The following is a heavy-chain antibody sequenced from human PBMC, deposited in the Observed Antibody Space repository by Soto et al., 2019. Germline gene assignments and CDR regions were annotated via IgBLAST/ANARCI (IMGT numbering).Heavy chain of an antibody. CDR1: GFTFSIFS. Sequence: LRLSCAASGFTFSIFSMHWVRQAPGKGLEWVSSISSTSVYIYHADSVKGRFTISRDNAKNSLYLQMNSLRADDTAVYYCARGSPDTITGTTSGSFDIWGQGTMVTVSS. CDR3: ARGSPDTITGTTSGSFDI. V-gene: IGHV3-21*01. D-gene: IGHD1-20*01. CDR2: ISSTSVYI. J-gene: IGHJ3*02.